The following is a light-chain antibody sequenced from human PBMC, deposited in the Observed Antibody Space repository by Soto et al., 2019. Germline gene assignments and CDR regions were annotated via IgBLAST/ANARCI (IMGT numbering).Light chain of an antibody. Sequence: QSALTQPRSVSGSPGQSVTISCTGTSSDVGDYNYVSWYQQYPGKAPKLVIYDVSKRPSGVPDRFSGSKSGNTASLTISGLQAEDEADDYCCSFAGSYTVRVFGGGTKLTVL. V-gene: IGLV2-11*01. CDR1: SSDVGDYNY. CDR2: DVS. J-gene: IGLJ3*02. CDR3: CSFAGSYTVRV.